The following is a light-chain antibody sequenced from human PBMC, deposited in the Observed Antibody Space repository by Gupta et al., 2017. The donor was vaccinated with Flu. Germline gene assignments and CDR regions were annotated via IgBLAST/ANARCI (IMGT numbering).Light chain of an antibody. CDR1: SSNIGSNT. Sequence: QSVLTQPPSASGTPGQRVTISCSGSSSNIGSNTVNCYQQLPGTAPKLLLYSNNQRLSGGTARFSGSNSGSSAAMAISGLPAEEEADYYCEAWDDRRNGVLVFGGGTKLTVL. J-gene: IGLJ2*01. V-gene: IGLV1-44*01. CDR3: EAWDDRRNGVLV. CDR2: SNN.